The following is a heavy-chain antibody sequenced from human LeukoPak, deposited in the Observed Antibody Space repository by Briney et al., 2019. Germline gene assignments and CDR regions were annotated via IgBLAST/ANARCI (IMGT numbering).Heavy chain of an antibody. Sequence: GASVKVSCKASGGTFISYTISWVRQAPGQGLEWMGGIIPIFGTANYAQKFQGRVTITADKSTSTAYMELSSLRSEDTAVYYCARDDSSGGYWGQGTLVTVSS. V-gene: IGHV1-69*06. CDR2: IIPIFGTA. J-gene: IGHJ4*02. CDR1: GGTFISYT. D-gene: IGHD6-25*01. CDR3: ARDDSSGGY.